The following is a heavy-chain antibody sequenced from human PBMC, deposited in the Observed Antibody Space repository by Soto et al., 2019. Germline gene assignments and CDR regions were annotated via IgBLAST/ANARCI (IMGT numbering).Heavy chain of an antibody. CDR2: INPSGGST. V-gene: IGHV1-46*03. CDR3: SRDDSDWFFN. D-gene: IGHD3-9*01. Sequence: SYYMHWVRQAPGQGLEWMGIINPSGGSTSYAQKFQGRVTMTRDTSTSTVYMELSSLRSEDTAVYYCSRDDSDWFFNWGRGTLVTVSS. CDR1: SYY. J-gene: IGHJ4*02.